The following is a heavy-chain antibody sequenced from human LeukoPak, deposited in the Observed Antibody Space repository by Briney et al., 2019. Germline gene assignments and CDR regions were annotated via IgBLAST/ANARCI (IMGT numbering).Heavy chain of an antibody. CDR2: IYSSGST. J-gene: IGHJ4*02. CDR3: ARNGGSSG. D-gene: IGHD6-19*01. V-gene: IGHV4-61*02. Sequence: PSETLSLTCTVSGGSISSGSYYWSWIRQPAGKGLEWIGRIYSSGSTNYNPSLMSRVTISVDTSKNQFSLKLSSVTAADTAVYYCARNGGSSGWGQGTLVTVSS. CDR1: GGSISSGSYY.